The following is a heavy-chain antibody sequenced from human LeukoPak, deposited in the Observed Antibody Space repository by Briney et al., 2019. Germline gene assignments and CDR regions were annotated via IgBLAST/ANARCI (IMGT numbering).Heavy chain of an antibody. CDR3: ARGTPPGIAVAGTTDY. CDR2: ISYDGSNK. D-gene: IGHD6-19*01. Sequence: GRSLRLSCAASGFTFSSYAMHWVRQAPGKGLGWVAGISYDGSNKYYADSVKGRFTISRDNSKNTLYLQMNSLRAEDTAVYYCARGTPPGIAVAGTTDYWGQGTLVTVSS. J-gene: IGHJ4*02. CDR1: GFTFSSYA. V-gene: IGHV3-30-3*01.